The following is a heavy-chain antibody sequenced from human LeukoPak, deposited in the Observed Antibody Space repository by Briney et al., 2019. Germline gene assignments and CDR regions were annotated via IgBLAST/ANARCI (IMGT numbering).Heavy chain of an antibody. D-gene: IGHD3-3*01. CDR2: INSDGSST. Sequence: GGSLRLSCAASGFTFSSYSMNWVRQAPGKGLVWVSRINSDGSSTSYADSVKGRFTISRDNAKNTLYLQMNSLRAEDTAVYYCASYDFWSGYYDYWGQGTLVTVSS. CDR3: ASYDFWSGYYDY. J-gene: IGHJ4*02. V-gene: IGHV3-74*01. CDR1: GFTFSSYS.